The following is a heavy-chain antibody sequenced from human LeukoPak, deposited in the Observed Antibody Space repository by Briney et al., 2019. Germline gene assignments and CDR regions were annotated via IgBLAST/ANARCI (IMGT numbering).Heavy chain of an antibody. Sequence: GGSLRLSCAASGFTFSSYWMSWVRQAPGKGLEWVANIKQDGSEKYYVDSVKGRFTISGDNAKNSLYLQMNGMRAEDTAVYYCARLGAHRAFDIWGQGTMVTVSS. J-gene: IGHJ3*02. CDR1: GFTFSSYW. D-gene: IGHD1-26*01. V-gene: IGHV3-7*01. CDR3: ARLGAHRAFDI. CDR2: IKQDGSEK.